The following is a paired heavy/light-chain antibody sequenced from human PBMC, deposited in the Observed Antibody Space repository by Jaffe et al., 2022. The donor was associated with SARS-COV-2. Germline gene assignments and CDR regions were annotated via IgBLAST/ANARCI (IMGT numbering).Light chain of an antibody. CDR1: QSVLHSSNNKNY. CDR3: QQYYSRLSWT. J-gene: IGKJ1*01. V-gene: IGKV4-1*01. Sequence: DIVMTQSPDSLAVSLGERATINCKSSQSVLHSSNNKNYLAWYQQKPGQPPKLLFYWASARESGVPNRFSGSGSGTDFTLTISGLQAEDVAVYYCQQYYSRLSWTFGQGTKVEIK. CDR2: WAS.
Heavy chain of an antibody. V-gene: IGHV3-9*01. CDR3: GKDKGDYGDFGGYFDL. Sequence: EVQLVESGGGLVQPGRSLRLSCAASGFTFYDYALHWVRQVPGKGLEWVSGISWNSGNTGYADSVKGRFTISRDNAKNSLYLQMNNLRPEDTAFYYCGKDKGDYGDFGGYFDLWGRGTLVTVSS. J-gene: IGHJ2*01. D-gene: IGHD4-17*01. CDR1: GFTFYDYA. CDR2: ISWNSGNT.